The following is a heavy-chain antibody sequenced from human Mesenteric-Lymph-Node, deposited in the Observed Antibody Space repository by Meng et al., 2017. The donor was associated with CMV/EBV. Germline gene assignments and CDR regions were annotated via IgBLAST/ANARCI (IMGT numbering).Heavy chain of an antibody. CDR2: ISSSSSYI. V-gene: IGHV3-21*04. Sequence: GGSLRLSCAASGSTFSSYSMNWVRQAPGKGLEWVSSISSSSSYIYYADSVKGRFTISRDNSKNTLYLQMNSLRAEDTAVYYCAKPLYGSGSYRAWDYWGQGMLVTVSS. D-gene: IGHD3-10*01. CDR1: GSTFSSYS. CDR3: AKPLYGSGSYRAWDY. J-gene: IGHJ4*02.